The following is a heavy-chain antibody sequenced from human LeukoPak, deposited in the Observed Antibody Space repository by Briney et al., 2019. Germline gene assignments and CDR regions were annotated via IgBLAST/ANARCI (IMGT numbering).Heavy chain of an antibody. Sequence: PGGSLRLSCAASGFTFSSYAMSWVCQAPGNGLEGVSAISRSGGGTYYADSVKGRFTISRDNSKNTPNLHMNRPRAQDTAVYYCVYCGGDCFFRPFDQWGQGTLVTVPS. J-gene: IGHJ4*02. CDR3: VYCGGDCFFRPFDQ. CDR1: GFTFSSYA. CDR2: ISRSGGGT. D-gene: IGHD2-21*02. V-gene: IGHV3-23*01.